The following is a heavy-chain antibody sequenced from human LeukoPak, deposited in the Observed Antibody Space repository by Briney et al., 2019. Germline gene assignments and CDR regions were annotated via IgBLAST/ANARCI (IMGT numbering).Heavy chain of an antibody. CDR2: ISSSSSYI. Sequence: GGSLRLSCVASGFTSSSNSMNWVRHAPGKGLEWVSSISSSSSYIYYTDSVKGRFTISRGTAKHSTYLQMNSLRGEETAEYYCARDPSYYYDSSGGDYWGQGTLVTVSS. V-gene: IGHV3-21*01. D-gene: IGHD3-22*01. CDR1: GFTSSSNS. J-gene: IGHJ4*02. CDR3: ARDPSYYYDSSGGDY.